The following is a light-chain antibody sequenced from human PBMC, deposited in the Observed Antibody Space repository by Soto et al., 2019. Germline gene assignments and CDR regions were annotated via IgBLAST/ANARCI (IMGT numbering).Light chain of an antibody. CDR2: GAS. J-gene: IGKJ5*01. CDR1: QSISSK. V-gene: IGKV3-15*01. CDR3: QQYNSWTTIT. Sequence: EIVMTQSPATLSVSPGERATLSCRASQSISSKLGWYQQRPGQAPRLLIYGASTRATGIPARLSGSGSGTDFTLANSSLQSEDSAVYYCQQYNSWTTITFGQGTRLEIK.